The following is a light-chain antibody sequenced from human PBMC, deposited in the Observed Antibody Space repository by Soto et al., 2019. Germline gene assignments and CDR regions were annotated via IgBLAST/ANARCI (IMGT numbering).Light chain of an antibody. CDR3: QQYNNWPSWT. Sequence: EIVMTQSPATLSVSPGERATLSCRASQSVSSNLAWYQQKPGQAPRLLIYGASTRATGFPARFSGSGSGTEFTLTISRLQSEDFAVYYCQQYNNWPSWTFGQGTKVEIK. CDR2: GAS. J-gene: IGKJ1*01. V-gene: IGKV3-15*01. CDR1: QSVSSN.